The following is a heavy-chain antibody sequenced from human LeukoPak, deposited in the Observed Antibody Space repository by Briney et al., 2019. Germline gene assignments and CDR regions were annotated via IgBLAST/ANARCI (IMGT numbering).Heavy chain of an antibody. CDR2: IYHSGSP. V-gene: IGHV4-38-2*01. CDR1: GYSISSASY. CDR3: ARPISSQGYFGVVID. D-gene: IGHD3-3*01. J-gene: IGHJ4*02. Sequence: PSETLSLTCAVSGYSISSASYWGWIRQPRGKGLVWIGNIYHSGSPYYNPSLKSRVTISADTSKNQFSLKLSSVTAADTAVYYCARPISSQGYFGVVIDWGQGTLVTVSS.